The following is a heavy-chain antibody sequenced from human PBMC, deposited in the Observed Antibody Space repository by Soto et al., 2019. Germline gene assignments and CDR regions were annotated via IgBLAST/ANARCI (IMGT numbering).Heavy chain of an antibody. CDR3: ARGDGVYYDILTGYYGMDV. CDR2: INHSGST. J-gene: IGHJ6*02. Sequence: SETMSLTCAVYGGSFSGYYWTRIRQPPGKGLEWIGEINHSGSTNYNPSLKSRVTISVDTSKNQFSLKLSSVTAADTAVYYCARGDGVYYDILTGYYGMDVWGRGTTVT. D-gene: IGHD3-9*01. CDR1: GGSFSGYY. V-gene: IGHV4-34*01.